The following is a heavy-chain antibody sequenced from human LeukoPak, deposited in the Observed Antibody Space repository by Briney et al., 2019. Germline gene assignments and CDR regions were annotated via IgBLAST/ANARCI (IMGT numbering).Heavy chain of an antibody. CDR1: GGSIGTYY. J-gene: IGHJ4*02. CDR2: IYTGGST. D-gene: IGHD2-2*01. Sequence: SETLSLTCSVSGGSIGTYYWSWIRQPAGKGLEWIGRIYTGGSTNYNPSLKSRVTLSIETPKNQFSLELTSVTAADTAVYYCARAPTAYCLSTNCQPYFDYWGQEILVTVSS. V-gene: IGHV4-4*07. CDR3: ARAPTAYCLSTNCQPYFDY.